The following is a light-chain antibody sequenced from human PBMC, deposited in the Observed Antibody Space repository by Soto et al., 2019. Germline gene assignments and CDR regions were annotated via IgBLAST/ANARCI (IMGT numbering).Light chain of an antibody. CDR1: KLGDKY. V-gene: IGLV3-1*01. Sequence: SYELTQPPSVSVSPGQTASITCSGAKLGDKYACWYQQKPGQSPVLVIYQDSKRPSGTPERFSGSNSGNTATLTISGTQAMDEADYYCQAWDSSTVVFGGGTKVTVL. J-gene: IGLJ2*01. CDR3: QAWDSSTVV. CDR2: QDS.